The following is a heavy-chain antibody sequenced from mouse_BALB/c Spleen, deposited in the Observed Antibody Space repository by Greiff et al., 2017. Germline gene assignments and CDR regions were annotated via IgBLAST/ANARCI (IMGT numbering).Heavy chain of an antibody. CDR3: AREGLRRGFAY. CDR2: IRNKANGYTT. Sequence: EVQLVESGGGLVQPGGSLRLSCATSGFTFTDYYMRWVRQPPGKALEWLGFIRNKANGYTTEYSASVKGRFTISRDNSQSILYLQMNTLRAEDSATYYCAREGLRRGFAYWGQGTLVTVSA. D-gene: IGHD2-4*01. CDR1: GFTFTDYY. J-gene: IGHJ3*01. V-gene: IGHV7-3*02.